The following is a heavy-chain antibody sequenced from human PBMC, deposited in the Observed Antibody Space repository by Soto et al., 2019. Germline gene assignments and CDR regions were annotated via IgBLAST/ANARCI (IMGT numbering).Heavy chain of an antibody. J-gene: IGHJ5*02. CDR2: ISAYNGNT. Sequence: QVQLVQSGAEVKKPGASVKVSCKASGYTFTSYGISWVRQAPGQGLEWMGWISAYNGNTNYAQKLQGRVTMTTDTSTSTAYMELRSLRSDYTAVYYCARDLTYYAILTGGRSVANWCDPWGQGTLVTVSS. V-gene: IGHV1-18*01. D-gene: IGHD3-9*01. CDR1: GYTFTSYG. CDR3: ARDLTYYAILTGGRSVANWCDP.